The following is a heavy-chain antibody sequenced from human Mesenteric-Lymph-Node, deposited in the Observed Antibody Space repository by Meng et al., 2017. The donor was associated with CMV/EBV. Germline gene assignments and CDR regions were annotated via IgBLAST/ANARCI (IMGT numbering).Heavy chain of an antibody. CDR3: ARGRGGWIQYDYFDY. CDR2: IIPIFRTT. CDR1: GYPFSSYG. V-gene: IGHV1-69*05. J-gene: IGHJ4*02. Sequence: SVKVSCKASGYPFSSYGVAWVRQVPGQGLEWMGGIIPIFRTTNYAQKLQGRVSISTDESTSAVYMELNSLRAEDTAVYYCARGRGGWIQYDYFDYWGQGTLVTVSS. D-gene: IGHD5-24*01.